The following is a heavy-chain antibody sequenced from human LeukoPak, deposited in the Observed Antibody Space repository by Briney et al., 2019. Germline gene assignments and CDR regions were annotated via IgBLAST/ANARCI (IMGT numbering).Heavy chain of an antibody. D-gene: IGHD3-9*01. Sequence: SETLSLTCAVSGGSISSGGYSWSWIRQPPGKGLEWIGYIYHSGSTYYNPSLKSRVTISVDRSKNQFSLKPSSVTAADTAVYYCARADDILTGYDYWGQGTLVTVSS. CDR1: GGSISSGGYS. J-gene: IGHJ4*02. CDR3: ARADDILTGYDY. CDR2: IYHSGST. V-gene: IGHV4-30-2*01.